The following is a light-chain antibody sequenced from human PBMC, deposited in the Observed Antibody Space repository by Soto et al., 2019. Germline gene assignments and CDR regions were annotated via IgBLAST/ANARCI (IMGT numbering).Light chain of an antibody. V-gene: IGKV3-11*01. CDR1: QSVSSY. CDR2: DAS. Sequence: EIGLTQSPATLSLSPGERATLSCRASQSVSSYLAWYQQKPGQAPRLLIYDASNRATGIPARFSGSGSGTDFTLTISSLEPEDFAVYYCQQRSNWEITFGQGTRLE. J-gene: IGKJ5*01. CDR3: QQRSNWEIT.